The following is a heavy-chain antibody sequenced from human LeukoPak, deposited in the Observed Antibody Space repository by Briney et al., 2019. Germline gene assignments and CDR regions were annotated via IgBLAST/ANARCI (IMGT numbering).Heavy chain of an antibody. CDR3: ARDGYDFWSGYYPRYYYYGMDV. V-gene: IGHV3-11*01. D-gene: IGHD3-3*01. J-gene: IGHJ6*02. CDR1: GFTFSDYY. Sequence: PGGSLRLSCAASGFTFSDYYMSWIRQAPGKGLEWVSYISSSGSTIYYADSVKGRFTISRDNAKNSLYLQMNSLRAEGTAVYYCARDGYDFWSGYYPRYYYYGMDVWGQGTTVTVSS. CDR2: ISSSGSTI.